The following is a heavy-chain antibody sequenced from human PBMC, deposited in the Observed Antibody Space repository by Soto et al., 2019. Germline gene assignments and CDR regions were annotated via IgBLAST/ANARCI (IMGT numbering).Heavy chain of an antibody. D-gene: IGHD3-22*01. Sequence: SVKVSCKASGGTFSSYAISWVRQAPGQGLEWMGGIIPIFGTANYAQKFQGRVTITADESTSTAYMELSSLRSEDTAVYYCARHVQYYYDSSGQSWGAFDIWGQGTMVTVSS. V-gene: IGHV1-69*13. CDR2: IIPIFGTA. J-gene: IGHJ3*02. CDR1: GGTFSSYA. CDR3: ARHVQYYYDSSGQSWGAFDI.